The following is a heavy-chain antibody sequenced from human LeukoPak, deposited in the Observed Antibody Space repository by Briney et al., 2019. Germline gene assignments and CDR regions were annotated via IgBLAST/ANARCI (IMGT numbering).Heavy chain of an antibody. D-gene: IGHD1-26*01. J-gene: IGHJ4*02. V-gene: IGHV3-74*01. CDR1: GFTFSSYW. CDR2: FDSDGTST. Sequence: GGSLRRSCAASGFTFSSYWMHWVRQAPGKGLVWVSLFDSDGTSTSYADSVKGRFTISRDNAKNTLYLQMNSLRAEDTAVYYCARGEGAYFDYWGQGTLVTVSS. CDR3: ARGEGAYFDY.